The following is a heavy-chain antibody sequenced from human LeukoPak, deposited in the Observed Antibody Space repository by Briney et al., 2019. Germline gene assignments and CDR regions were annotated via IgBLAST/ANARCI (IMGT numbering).Heavy chain of an antibody. D-gene: IGHD3-22*01. CDR3: ARDYSSGYSIYFDF. V-gene: IGHV3-30-3*01. CDR1: EFTFSNYA. CDR2: TSYDGSNT. J-gene: IGHJ4*02. Sequence: GGSRRLSCAASEFTFSNYAMHWVRQAPGKGLEWVALTSYDGSNTYYPDSVKGRFTISRDNSKNTLYLQMNSLTTEDTAVYYCARDYSSGYSIYFDFWGQGTLVTVSS.